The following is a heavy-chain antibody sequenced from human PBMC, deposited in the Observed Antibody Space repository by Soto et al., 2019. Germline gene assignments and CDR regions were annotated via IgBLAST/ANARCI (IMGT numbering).Heavy chain of an antibody. V-gene: IGHV3-30-3*01. CDR3: ARDQEGSGSYDTYYAMDV. CDR1: GFTFSSYA. CDR2: ISYDGSNK. J-gene: IGHJ6*02. D-gene: IGHD3-10*01. Sequence: GGSLRLSCAASGFTFSSYAMHWVRQAPGKGLEWVAVISYDGSNKYYADSVKGRFTISRDNSKNTLYLQMNSLRAEDTAVYYCARDQEGSGSYDTYYAMDVSGQGTTGTVSS.